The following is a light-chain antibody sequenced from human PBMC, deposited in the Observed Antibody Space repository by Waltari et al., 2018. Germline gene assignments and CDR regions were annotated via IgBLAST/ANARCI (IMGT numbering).Light chain of an antibody. CDR1: QSISSW. J-gene: IGKJ4*01. CDR3: QQYKSYPLT. V-gene: IGKV1-5*03. CDR2: KAY. Sequence: DIQMTQSPSTLSASVGDRVTITCRASQSISSWLAWYQQKPGKAPKLLIYKAYSLESGVPSRFSGSGSGTEFTLTISSLQPDDFATYYCQQYKSYPLTFGGGTKVEIK.